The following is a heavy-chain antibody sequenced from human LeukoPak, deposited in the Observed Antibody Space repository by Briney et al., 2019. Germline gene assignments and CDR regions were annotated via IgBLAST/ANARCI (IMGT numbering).Heavy chain of an antibody. CDR1: GGSISGYY. D-gene: IGHD2-21*01. J-gene: IGHJ4*02. CDR3: ARHGAAYSFDY. CDR2: IFYSGST. V-gene: IGHV4-59*08. Sequence: PSETLSLTCTVSGGSISGYYWSWIRQPPGKGLEWIGYIFYSGSTNSNPSLKSRVTISVDTSKNQFSLNLSSVTAADTAVYYCARHGAAYSFDYWGQGTLVTVSS.